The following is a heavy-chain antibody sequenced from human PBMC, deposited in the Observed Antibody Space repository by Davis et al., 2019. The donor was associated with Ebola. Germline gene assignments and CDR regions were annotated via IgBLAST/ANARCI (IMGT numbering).Heavy chain of an antibody. V-gene: IGHV3-23*01. CDR1: GFTFSSYG. Sequence: GESLKISCAASGFTFSSYGMHWVRQAPGKGLEWVSAISGSGGSTYYADSVKGRFTISRDNSKNTLYLQMNSLRAEDTAVYYCAKDRSGSYFRLSDYFDYWGQGTLVTVSS. CDR2: ISGSGGST. J-gene: IGHJ4*02. CDR3: AKDRSGSYFRLSDYFDY. D-gene: IGHD1-26*01.